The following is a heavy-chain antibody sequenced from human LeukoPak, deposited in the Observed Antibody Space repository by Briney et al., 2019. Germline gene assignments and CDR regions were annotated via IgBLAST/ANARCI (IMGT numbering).Heavy chain of an antibody. J-gene: IGHJ6*03. CDR2: ISGSGGST. CDR1: GFTFSSYA. CDR3: ARIDGPTVYTYYMDL. D-gene: IGHD2/OR15-2a*01. Sequence: GGSLRLSCAASGFTFSSYAMSWVRQAPGKGLEWVSAISGSGGSTYYADSVKGRFTVSRDDAKNSLYLQMNTLRAEDTAVYYCARIDGPTVYTYYMDLWGKGTTVTVAS. V-gene: IGHV3-23*01.